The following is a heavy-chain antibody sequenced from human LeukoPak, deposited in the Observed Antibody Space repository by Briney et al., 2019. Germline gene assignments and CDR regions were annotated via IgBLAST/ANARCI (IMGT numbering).Heavy chain of an antibody. CDR2: LNPSGGST. V-gene: IGHV1-46*01. Sequence: ASVKVSCKASGYTFTSYYMHWVRQAPGQGLEWMGILNPSGGSTSYAQKFQGRVTMTRDTSISTAYMDLSRPRSDDTAVYFCARGGLPIYYYYMDVWGKGTTVTVSS. CDR3: ARGGLPIYYYYMDV. CDR1: GYTFTSYY. J-gene: IGHJ6*03. D-gene: IGHD4-11*01.